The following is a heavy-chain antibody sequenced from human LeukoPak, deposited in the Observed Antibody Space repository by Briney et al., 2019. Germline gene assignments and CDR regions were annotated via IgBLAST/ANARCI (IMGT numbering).Heavy chain of an antibody. D-gene: IGHD6-13*01. J-gene: IGHJ3*02. CDR2: ISSSSSYI. CDR3: ARDISSSWYKYDAFDI. CDR1: GFTFSSYS. Sequence: GGSLRLSCAASGFTFSSYSMNWVRQAPGKGPEWVSSISSSSSYIYYADSVKGRFTISRDNAKNSLYLQMNSLRAEDTAVYYCARDISSSWYKYDAFDIWGQGTMVTVSS. V-gene: IGHV3-21*01.